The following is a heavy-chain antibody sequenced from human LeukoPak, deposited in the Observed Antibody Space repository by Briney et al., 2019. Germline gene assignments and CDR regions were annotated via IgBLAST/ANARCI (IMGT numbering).Heavy chain of an antibody. Sequence: PSETLSLTCTVSGGSISRYYWSWIRQPPGKGLEWIGYIYYSGSTNYNPSLKSRVTISVDTSKNQFSLKLSSVTAADTAVYYCAREGSYSSSSPFDYWGQATLVTVSS. CDR2: IYYSGST. V-gene: IGHV4-59*01. J-gene: IGHJ4*02. CDR1: GGSISRYY. CDR3: AREGSYSSSSPFDY. D-gene: IGHD6-6*01.